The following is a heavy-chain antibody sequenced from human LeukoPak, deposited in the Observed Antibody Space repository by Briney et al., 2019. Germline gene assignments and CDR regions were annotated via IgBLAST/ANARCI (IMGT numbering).Heavy chain of an antibody. D-gene: IGHD2-8*02. CDR2: IYPGDSDT. V-gene: IGHV5-51*01. CDR3: ARTQGTCTGGSCYMDS. CDR1: GYSFTSYW. J-gene: IGHJ4*02. Sequence: GESLKISCKGSGYSFTSYWIGWVRQMPGKGLEWMGIIYPGDSDTRYSPSFQGQVIMSADKSINTAYLQWSSLKASDSAIYFCARTQGTCTGGSCYMDSWGQGTLVTVSA.